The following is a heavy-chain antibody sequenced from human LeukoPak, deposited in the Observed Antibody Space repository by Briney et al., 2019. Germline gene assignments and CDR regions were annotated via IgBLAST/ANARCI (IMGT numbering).Heavy chain of an antibody. CDR2: IRGSGDST. CDR3: AKDSLSRRQAISSSSFFDY. V-gene: IGHV3-23*01. CDR1: GFTFSSYA. J-gene: IGHJ4*02. Sequence: GGSLRLSCAASGFTFSSYAMTWVRQAPGKGLEWVSSIRGSGDSTYYADSVKGRFTISRDNSKSTLHLQMNSLRVEDTAVYYCAKDSLSRRQAISSSSFFDYWGQGTLVTVSS. D-gene: IGHD6-6*01.